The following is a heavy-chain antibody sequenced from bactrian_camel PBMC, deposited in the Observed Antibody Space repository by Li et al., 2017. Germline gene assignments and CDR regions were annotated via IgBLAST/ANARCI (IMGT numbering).Heavy chain of an antibody. Sequence: SCSASEFTFRAWDMSWVRQAPGEELEWVATVLSSGSGAHYRDSVAGRFTISRDNAKNTLYLQMNNPQPEDTAMYYCAKGGRKTSITPLSAGVTFRGQGTQVTVS. CDR3: AKGGRKTSITPLSAGVTF. CDR2: VLSSGSGA. V-gene: IGHV3S29*01. D-gene: IGHD1*01. J-gene: IGHJ4*01. CDR1: EFTFRAWD.